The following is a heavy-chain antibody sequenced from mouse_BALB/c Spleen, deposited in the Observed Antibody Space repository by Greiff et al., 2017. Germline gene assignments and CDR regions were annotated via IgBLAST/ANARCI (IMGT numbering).Heavy chain of an antibody. D-gene: IGHD1-2*01. CDR2: ISSGSSTI. Sequence: DVKLVESGGGLVQPGGSRKLSCAASGFTFSSFGMHWVRQAPEKGLEWVAYISSGSSTIYYADTVKGRFTISRDNPKNTLFLQMTSLRSEDTAMYYCARLGATAPWFAYWGQGTLVTVSA. CDR3: ARLGATAPWFAY. J-gene: IGHJ3*01. V-gene: IGHV5-17*02. CDR1: GFTFSSFG.